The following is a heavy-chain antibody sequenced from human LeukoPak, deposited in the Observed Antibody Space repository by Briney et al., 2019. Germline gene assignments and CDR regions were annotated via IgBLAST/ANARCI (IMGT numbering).Heavy chain of an antibody. V-gene: IGHV3-23*01. Sequence: GGSLRLSCAASGFTFSSYAMSWVRQAPGKGLEWVSAISGSGGSTYYADSVKGRFTISRDNSKNTLYLQMNSLRAEDTAVYYCAKGGYDSSGYYLRDFDYWGQGTLVTVSS. CDR2: ISGSGGST. D-gene: IGHD3-22*01. J-gene: IGHJ4*02. CDR3: AKGGYDSSGYYLRDFDY. CDR1: GFTFSSYA.